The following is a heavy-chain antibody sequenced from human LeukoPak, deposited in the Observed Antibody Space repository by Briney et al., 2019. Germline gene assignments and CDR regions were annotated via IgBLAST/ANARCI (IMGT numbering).Heavy chain of an antibody. V-gene: IGHV1-8*01. CDR3: ARDVWFGGSGY. Sequence: ASVKVSCKASGYTFTDYDINWVRQATGQGLEWMGWINPNSNNAGYAQNFQGRVTMTGNTSISTVYMELSSLRSDDTAIYYCARDVWFGGSGYWGQGTLVTVSS. CDR2: INPNSNNA. CDR1: GYTFTDYD. J-gene: IGHJ4*02. D-gene: IGHD3-10*01.